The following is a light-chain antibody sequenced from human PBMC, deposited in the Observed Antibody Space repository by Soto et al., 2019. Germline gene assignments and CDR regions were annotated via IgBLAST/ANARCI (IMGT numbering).Light chain of an antibody. V-gene: IGKV1-5*01. Sequence: DIHVPYALSTLAASFRDRVNITCRASQSISSWLAWYQHKPGKAPKLLIYDASNLDSGVPSRFSGSGSGTEFSLTISNLQPDDCATYYCQQYDSHPRTLGQGTKVDIK. CDR2: DAS. CDR1: QSISSW. CDR3: QQYDSHPRT. J-gene: IGKJ2*01.